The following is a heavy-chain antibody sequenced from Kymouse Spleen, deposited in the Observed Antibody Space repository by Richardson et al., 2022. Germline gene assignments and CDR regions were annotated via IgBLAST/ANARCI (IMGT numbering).Heavy chain of an antibody. Sequence: QLQLQESGPGLVKPSETLSLTCTVSGGSISSSSYYWGWIRQPPGKGLEWIGSIYYSGSTYYNPSLKSRVTISVDTSKNQFSLKLSSVTAADTAVYYCARHLPDTAMVYYFDYWGQGTLVTVSS. V-gene: IGHV4-39*01. CDR1: GGSISSSSYY. J-gene: IGHJ4*02. D-gene: IGHD5-18,IGHD5-18*01. CDR3: ARHLPDTAMVYYFDY. CDR2: IYYSGST.